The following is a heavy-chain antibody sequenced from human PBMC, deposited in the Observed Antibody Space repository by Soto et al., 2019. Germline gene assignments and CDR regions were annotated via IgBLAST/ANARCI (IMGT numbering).Heavy chain of an antibody. CDR2: ISAYNGNT. CDR1: GYTFTSYG. Sequence: ASVKVSCKASGYTFTSYGISWVRQAPGQGLEWMGWISAYNGNTNYAQKLQGRVTMTTDTSTSTAYMELRSLRSDDTAVYYCGRVLLVGSSGWYRRWFDPWGQGTLVTVSS. CDR3: GRVLLVGSSGWYRRWFDP. V-gene: IGHV1-18*01. D-gene: IGHD6-19*01. J-gene: IGHJ5*02.